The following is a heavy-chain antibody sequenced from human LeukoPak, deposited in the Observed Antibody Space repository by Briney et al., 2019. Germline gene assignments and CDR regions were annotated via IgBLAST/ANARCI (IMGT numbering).Heavy chain of an antibody. CDR2: IYYSGST. D-gene: IGHD4-23*01. CDR3: AREGHDYGGNNGMDA. CDR1: GVSISSGGYY. V-gene: IGHV4-31*03. Sequence: PSETLSLTCTVSGVSISSGGYYWSWIRQHPGKGLEWIGYIYYSGSTYYNPSLKSRVTISVDTSKNQFSLKLSSVTAADTAVYYCAREGHDYGGNNGMDAWGQGTTVTVSS. J-gene: IGHJ6*02.